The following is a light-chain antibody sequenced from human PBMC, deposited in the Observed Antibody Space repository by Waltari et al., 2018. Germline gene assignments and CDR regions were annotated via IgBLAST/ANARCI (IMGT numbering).Light chain of an antibody. CDR2: KTS. CDR3: QEYRTYRT. J-gene: IGKJ1*01. Sequence: DIQMTQSPSTLSASVGERVTLTCRASQNIDRWLAWYQQKPGKAPKLLIDKTSSLESGVASRVSGSGYGTEFTLTISSLQPDDFATYYCQEYRTYRTFGQGTKVEIK. V-gene: IGKV1-5*03. CDR1: QNIDRW.